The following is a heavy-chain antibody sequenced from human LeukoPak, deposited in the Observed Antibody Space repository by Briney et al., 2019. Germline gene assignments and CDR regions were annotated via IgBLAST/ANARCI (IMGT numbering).Heavy chain of an antibody. J-gene: IGHJ2*01. CDR3: ARVQNCDFWSGYPWYFDL. Sequence: SETLSLTCTVSGGSISSYYWSWIRQPPGKGLEWIGYIYYSGSTNYNPSLKSRVTISVDTSKNQFSLKLSSVTAADTAVYYCARVQNCDFWSGYPWYFDLWGRGTLVTVSS. V-gene: IGHV4-59*01. D-gene: IGHD3-3*01. CDR1: GGSISSYY. CDR2: IYYSGST.